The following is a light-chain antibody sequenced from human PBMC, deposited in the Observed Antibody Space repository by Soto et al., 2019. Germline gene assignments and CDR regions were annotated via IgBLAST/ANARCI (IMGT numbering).Light chain of an antibody. V-gene: IGKV3-20*01. CDR1: QSVSNND. CDR2: DAS. CDR3: QQYGSSPRP. Sequence: EIVLTQSPGTLSLSPVERATLSCRASQSVSNNDLAWYPKKPGQAPRLRIYDASGRATGIPDRFSGSGSGTDFNRTIRRVEPEDCAVYCFQQYGSSPRPFGQGTKVEMK. J-gene: IGKJ1*01.